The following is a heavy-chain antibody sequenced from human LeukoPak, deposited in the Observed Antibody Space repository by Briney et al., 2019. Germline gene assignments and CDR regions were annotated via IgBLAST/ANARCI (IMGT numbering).Heavy chain of an antibody. J-gene: IGHJ3*02. CDR1: GFTVSSNY. Sequence: QPGGSLRLSCAASGFTVSSNYMSWVRQAPGKGLEWVSVIYSGGSTYYADSVKGRFTISRDNSKNTLYLQMNSLRAEDTAVYYCEVYYYDSSGYPDAFDIWGQGTMVTVSS. V-gene: IGHV3-66*01. CDR3: EVYYYDSSGYPDAFDI. D-gene: IGHD3-22*01. CDR2: IYSGGST.